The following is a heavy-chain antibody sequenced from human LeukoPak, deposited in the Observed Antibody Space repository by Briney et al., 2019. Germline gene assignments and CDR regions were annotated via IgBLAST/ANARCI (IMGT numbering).Heavy chain of an antibody. CDR3: ARDKIVGATLFDY. J-gene: IGHJ4*02. CDR1: GFTFSSYW. CDR2: IKQDGGEI. D-gene: IGHD1-26*01. Sequence: GGSLRLSCAASGFTFSSYWMSWVRQAPGKGLEWVANIKQDGGEIYYVDSVKGRFTISRDNAKNSLYLQMNSLRAEDTAMYYCARDKIVGATLFDYWSQGTLVTVSS. V-gene: IGHV3-7*01.